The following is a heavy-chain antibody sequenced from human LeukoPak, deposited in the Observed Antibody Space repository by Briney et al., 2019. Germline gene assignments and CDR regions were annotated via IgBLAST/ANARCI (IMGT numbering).Heavy chain of an antibody. D-gene: IGHD2-15*01. V-gene: IGHV4-61*09. CDR3: ARRYCSGGSCYSDRGAFDI. Sequence: SETLSLTCTVSGGAISNGSYYWSWIRQPAGKGLEWIGHVYTSGSTNYNPSLKSRVTISVDTSKNQFSLMLRSVTAADTAVYYCARRYCSGGSCYSDRGAFDIWGQGTMVTVSS. J-gene: IGHJ3*02. CDR1: GGAISNGSYY. CDR2: VYTSGST.